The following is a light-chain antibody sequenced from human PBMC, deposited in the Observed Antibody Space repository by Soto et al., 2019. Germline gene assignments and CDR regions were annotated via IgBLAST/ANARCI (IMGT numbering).Light chain of an antibody. CDR1: QSISSY. V-gene: IGKV3-11*01. CDR3: HQRGREGFS. CDR2: DAS. Sequence: ETVLTQSPATMSLSPGDRATLSCRASQSISSYLAWYQHKPGQAPRLLIYDASRRATGIPARVSGSGSGTDFTLTISSLEPEDFAVYYCHQRGREGFSFGPGNRVDIK. J-gene: IGKJ3*01.